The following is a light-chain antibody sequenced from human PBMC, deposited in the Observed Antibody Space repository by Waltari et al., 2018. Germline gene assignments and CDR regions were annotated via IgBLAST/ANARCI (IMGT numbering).Light chain of an antibody. V-gene: IGLV2-14*01. CDR1: SSDVGGYNY. CDR2: DVS. Sequence: QFALTQPASVSGSPGPSITISCTGTSSDVGGYNYVSWYQQHPGKAPKLMIYDVSNRPSGVSNRFSGSKSGNTASLTISGLQAEDEADYYCSSYTSSSTPVFGGGTKLTVL. J-gene: IGLJ2*01. CDR3: SSYTSSSTPV.